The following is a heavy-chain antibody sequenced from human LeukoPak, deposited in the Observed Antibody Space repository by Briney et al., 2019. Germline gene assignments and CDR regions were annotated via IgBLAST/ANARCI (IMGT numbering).Heavy chain of an antibody. V-gene: IGHV4-39*07. D-gene: IGHD3-10*01. CDR2: IYYSGST. Sequence: SETLSLTCTVSGGSISSSSYYWGWIRQPPGKGLEWIGSIYYSGSTYYNPSLKSRVTISVDTSKNQFSLKLSSVTAADTAVYYCARMALWFGELGPFDYWGQGTLVTVSS. J-gene: IGHJ4*02. CDR3: ARMALWFGELGPFDY. CDR1: GGSISSSSYY.